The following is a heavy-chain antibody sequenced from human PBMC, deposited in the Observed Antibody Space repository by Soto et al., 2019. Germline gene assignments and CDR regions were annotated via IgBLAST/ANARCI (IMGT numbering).Heavy chain of an antibody. V-gene: IGHV3-11*06. CDR1: GFTFSDDY. CDR3: VRQARLASS. CDR2: ISGSSHDI. Sequence: QVQLVESGGGLVKPGGSLRLSCAASGFTFSDDYMNWLRQAPGKGLEWVAYISGSSHDINYADSVRGRFTISRDNAKTSLYLQMNSLRVEDTAVYYCVRQARLASSWGLGTMVTVSS. J-gene: IGHJ5*02. D-gene: IGHD3-9*01.